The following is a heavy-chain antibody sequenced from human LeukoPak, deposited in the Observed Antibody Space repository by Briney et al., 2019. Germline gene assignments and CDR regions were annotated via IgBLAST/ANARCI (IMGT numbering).Heavy chain of an antibody. J-gene: IGHJ4*02. Sequence: GGSLRLSCAASGFILSSYGMNWVRQAPGKGLQWVSYISSSSKTIYYADSVKGRFTISRDNAKNSLYLQMNSLRAEDTAVYYCARGLIDYDSSWGEYYFDYWGQGTLVTVSS. CDR3: ARGLIDYDSSWGEYYFDY. D-gene: IGHD3-22*01. V-gene: IGHV3-48*04. CDR2: ISSSSKTI. CDR1: GFILSSYG.